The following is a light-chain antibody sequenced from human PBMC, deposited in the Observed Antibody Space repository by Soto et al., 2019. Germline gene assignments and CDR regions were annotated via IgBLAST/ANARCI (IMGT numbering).Light chain of an antibody. V-gene: IGKV3-20*01. Sequence: EIVLTQSPGTLSFPPEERATPSCRASQSVSSSYLAWYQQKPGQAPRLLIYGASNRATAIPDRFSGSGSGTDFTLTISRLEPEDFAVYYCQYFGSSPFTFGPGTKVDIK. CDR3: QYFGSSPFT. J-gene: IGKJ3*01. CDR2: GAS. CDR1: QSVSSSY.